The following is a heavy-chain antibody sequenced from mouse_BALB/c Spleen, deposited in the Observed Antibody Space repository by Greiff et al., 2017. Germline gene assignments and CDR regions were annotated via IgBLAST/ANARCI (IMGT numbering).Heavy chain of an antibody. CDR1: GFTFSDYY. J-gene: IGHJ3*01. CDR2: ISSGGSYT. CDR3: ARDRGAFAY. V-gene: IGHV5-9-4*01. Sequence: EVHLVESGGGLVKPGGSLKLSCAASGFTFSDYYMSWVRQSPEKRLEWVAEISSGGSYTYYPDTVTGRFTISRDNAKNTLYLEMSSLRSEDTAMYYCARDRGAFAYWGQGTLVTVSA.